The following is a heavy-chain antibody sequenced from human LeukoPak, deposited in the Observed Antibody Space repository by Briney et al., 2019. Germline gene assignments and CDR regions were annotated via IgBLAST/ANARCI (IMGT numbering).Heavy chain of an antibody. CDR1: GYTFSSCS. J-gene: IGHJ4*02. V-gene: IGHV1-18*01. CDR3: ARGLNIAAAGTD. CDR2: ISAYNGNT. D-gene: IGHD6-13*01. Sequence: ASVKLSCKSNGYTFSSCSINWVRQAQRQGLEWVGWISAYNGNTNYAQKLQGRVTMTTDTSTSTAYMELRSLRSDDTAVYYCARGLNIAAAGTDWGQGTLVTVSS.